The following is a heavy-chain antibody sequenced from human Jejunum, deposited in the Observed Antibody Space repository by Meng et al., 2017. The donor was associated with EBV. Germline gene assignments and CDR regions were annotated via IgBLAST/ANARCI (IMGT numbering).Heavy chain of an antibody. Sequence: QVQVVESGGGVVQPGRALRLSCAAYGFSFSSYGMHGVRQAPGKGLEWVAFISSSGFNKDYSDSVKGRFTISRDTSKNTLYLQMNSLRAEDTAVYFCAKDRVATIFDSWGQGTLVTVSS. D-gene: IGHD5-12*01. CDR2: ISSSGFNK. V-gene: IGHV3-30*18. J-gene: IGHJ4*02. CDR1: GFSFSSYG. CDR3: AKDRVATIFDS.